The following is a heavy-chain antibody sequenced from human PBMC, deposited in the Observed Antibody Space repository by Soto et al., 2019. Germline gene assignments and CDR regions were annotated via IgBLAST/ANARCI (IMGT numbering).Heavy chain of an antibody. D-gene: IGHD6-6*01. J-gene: IGHJ4*02. CDR1: GFSLSTSGVG. CDR3: AQGSSHFDY. V-gene: IGHV2-5*02. CDR2: IYWDDDK. Sequence: SGPTLVNPTQTLTLTCTFSGFSLSTSGVGVGWIRQPPGKALEWLALIYWDDDKRYSPSLKSGLTITKDTSKNQVVLTMTNMDPVGTATYYCAQGSSHFDYSGQGTLVTVSS.